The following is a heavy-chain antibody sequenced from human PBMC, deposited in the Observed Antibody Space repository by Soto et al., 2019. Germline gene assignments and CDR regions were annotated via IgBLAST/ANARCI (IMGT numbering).Heavy chain of an antibody. CDR1: GYTFNTFW. CDR2: IDPGDTYA. Sequence: PGESLKISCTGFGYTFNTFWISWVRQMPGKGLEWMARIDPGDTYATYSPAFQGHVTISADKATSTAYLQWSSLKASDTAMYYCARIYCTTTTCDSWFDPWGQGTRVAFCS. CDR3: ARIYCTTTTCDSWFDP. J-gene: IGHJ5*02. V-gene: IGHV5-10-1*01. D-gene: IGHD2-2*01.